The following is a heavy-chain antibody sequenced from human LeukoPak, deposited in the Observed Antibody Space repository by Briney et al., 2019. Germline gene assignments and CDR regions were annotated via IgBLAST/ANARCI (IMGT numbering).Heavy chain of an antibody. CDR1: GFTVSSNY. CDR3: AREDIVATTPYGMDV. J-gene: IGHJ6*02. D-gene: IGHD5-12*01. V-gene: IGHV3-53*01. CDR2: IYSGGST. Sequence: GGSLRLSCAASGFTVSSNYMSWVRQAPGQGLEWVSVIYSGGSTYYADSVKGRFTISSDNSKNTMYLQMNSLRAADTAVYYCAREDIVATTPYGMDVWGQGTTVTVSS.